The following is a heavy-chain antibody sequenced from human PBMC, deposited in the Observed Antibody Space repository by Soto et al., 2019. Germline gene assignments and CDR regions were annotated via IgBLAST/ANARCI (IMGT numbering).Heavy chain of an antibody. D-gene: IGHD6-19*01. CDR1: GYTFTSYD. CDR2: MNPNRGNT. J-gene: IGHJ5*02. Sequence: QVQLVQSGAEVKKPGASVKVSCKASGYTFTSYDINWVRQATGQGLEWMGWMNPNRGNTGYAQKFQGRVTMTRNTSISTAYMELSSLRSEDTAVYYCARGLRQWLRIGTNWFDPWGQGTLVTVSS. V-gene: IGHV1-8*01. CDR3: ARGLRQWLRIGTNWFDP.